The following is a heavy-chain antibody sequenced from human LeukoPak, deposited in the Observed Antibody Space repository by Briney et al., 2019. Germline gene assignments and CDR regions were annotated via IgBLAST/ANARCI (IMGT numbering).Heavy chain of an antibody. V-gene: IGHV3-21*01. CDR2: ISSSSSYI. CDR3: ARDHCSSTSCYDPKEPDGMDV. Sequence: GGSLRLSCAASGFTFSSYSMNWVRQAPGKRLEWVSSISSSSSYIYYADSVKGRFTISRDNAKNSLYLQMNSLRAEDTAVYYCARDHCSSTSCYDPKEPDGMDVWGQGTTVTVSS. J-gene: IGHJ6*02. D-gene: IGHD2-2*01. CDR1: GFTFSSYS.